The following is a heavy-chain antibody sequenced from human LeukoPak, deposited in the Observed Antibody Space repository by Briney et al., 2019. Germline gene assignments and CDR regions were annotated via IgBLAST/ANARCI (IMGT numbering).Heavy chain of an antibody. Sequence: PSETLSLTCTVSGGSISSSSYYWGWIRQPPGKGLEWIGSIYYSGSTYYNPSLKSRVTISVDTSKNQFSLKLSSVTAADTAVYYCARRRDSSSWYRGYGYWGQGTLVTVSS. J-gene: IGHJ4*02. CDR2: IYYSGST. V-gene: IGHV4-39*01. CDR3: ARRRDSSSWYRGYGY. D-gene: IGHD6-13*01. CDR1: GGSISSSSYY.